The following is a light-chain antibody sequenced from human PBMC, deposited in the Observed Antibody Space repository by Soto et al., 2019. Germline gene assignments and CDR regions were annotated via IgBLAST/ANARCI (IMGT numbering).Light chain of an antibody. J-gene: IGLJ1*01. Sequence: QSFLTQPASVSGSPGQSITISCTGTSSDVGLYDYVSWYQQHPGKALQLMIYAVSNRPSGVSNRFSASKSGNTASLFISGLQAEDEADYYCSSYTSDSSYVFGSGTKVTVL. CDR2: AVS. CDR3: SSYTSDSSYV. CDR1: SSDVGLYDY. V-gene: IGLV2-14*01.